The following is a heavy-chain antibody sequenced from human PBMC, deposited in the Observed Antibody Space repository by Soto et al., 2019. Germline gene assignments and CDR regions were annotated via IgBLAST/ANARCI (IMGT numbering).Heavy chain of an antibody. CDR3: ARCPLPRGSSSPIGWFDP. D-gene: IGHD6-13*01. Sequence: GASVKVSCKASGYTFTSYGISWVRQAPGQGLEWMGWISAYNGNTNYAQKLQGRVTMTTDTSTSTAYMELRSLRSDNTAVYYCARCPLPRGSSSPIGWFDPWGQGTLVTVSS. J-gene: IGHJ5*02. CDR2: ISAYNGNT. CDR1: GYTFTSYG. V-gene: IGHV1-18*01.